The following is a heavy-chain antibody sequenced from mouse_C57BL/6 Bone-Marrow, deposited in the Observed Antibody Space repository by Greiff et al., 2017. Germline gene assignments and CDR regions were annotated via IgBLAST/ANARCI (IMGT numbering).Heavy chain of an antibody. CDR3: ARGLAQFITTSYYFDY. D-gene: IGHD1-1*01. Sequence: QVQLQQPGAELVRPGSSVKLSCKASGYTFTSYWMHWVKQRPLQGLEWIGNIDPSDSETHYNQKFKDKATLTVDKSSSTAYMQLSSLTSEDSAVYYCARGLAQFITTSYYFDYWGQGTTLTVSS. CDR1: GYTFTSYW. J-gene: IGHJ2*01. CDR2: IDPSDSET. V-gene: IGHV1-52*01.